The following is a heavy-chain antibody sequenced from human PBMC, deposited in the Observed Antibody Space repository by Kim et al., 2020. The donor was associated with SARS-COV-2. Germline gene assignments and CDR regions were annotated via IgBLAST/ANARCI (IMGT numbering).Heavy chain of an antibody. J-gene: IGHJ4*02. CDR3: VNEIPGDGIYRI. V-gene: IGHV3-64D*06. CDR2: IDRSGRTT. CDR1: GFTFSTYS. Sequence: GGSLRLSCSASGFTFSTYSMHWVRQAPGKGLDFVSAIDRSGRTTYYADSVRARFTISRDNSKNTLFLQMSSLRPEDTAVYYCVNEIPGDGIYRIWGQGTL. D-gene: IGHD3-9*01.